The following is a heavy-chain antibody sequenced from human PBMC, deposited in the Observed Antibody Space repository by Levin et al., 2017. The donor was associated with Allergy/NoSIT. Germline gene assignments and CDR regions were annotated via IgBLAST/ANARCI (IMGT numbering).Heavy chain of an antibody. Sequence: SETLSLTCTVSGGSISSYYWSWIRQPPGKGLEWIGYIYYSGSTNYNPSLKSRVTISVDTSKNQFSLKLSSVTAADTAVYYCAREGYGYPYYFDYWGQGTLVTVSS. J-gene: IGHJ4*02. CDR3: AREGYGYPYYFDY. CDR2: IYYSGST. CDR1: GGSISSYY. V-gene: IGHV4-59*01. D-gene: IGHD5-18*01.